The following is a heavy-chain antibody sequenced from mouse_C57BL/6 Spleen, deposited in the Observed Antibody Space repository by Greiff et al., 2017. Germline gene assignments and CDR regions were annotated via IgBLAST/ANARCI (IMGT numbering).Heavy chain of an antibody. CDR3: TRDGSSQYWYFDV. Sequence: EVKLVESGEGLVKPGGSLKLSCAASGFTFSGYAMSWVRQTPEKRLEWVAYISSGGDYIYYADTVKGRFTISRDNARNTLYLQMSSLKSEDTAMYYCTRDGSSQYWYFDVWGTGTTVTVSS. CDR1: GFTFSGYA. J-gene: IGHJ1*03. V-gene: IGHV5-9-1*02. D-gene: IGHD1-1*01. CDR2: ISSGGDYI.